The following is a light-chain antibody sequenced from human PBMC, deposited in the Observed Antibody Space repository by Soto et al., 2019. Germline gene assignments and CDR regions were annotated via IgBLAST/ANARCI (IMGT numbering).Light chain of an antibody. CDR1: SSDVGGSNL. CDR2: DVI. Sequence: QSALTQPRSVSGSPGQSVTISCTGTSSDVGGSNLVPWYQQHAGRAPKLVIYDVIKRPSGVPDRFSGSKSGNTASLTISGLEVEDEADYYCCSYAGNSLWVFGGGTKLTVL. J-gene: IGLJ3*02. CDR3: CSYAGNSLWV. V-gene: IGLV2-11*01.